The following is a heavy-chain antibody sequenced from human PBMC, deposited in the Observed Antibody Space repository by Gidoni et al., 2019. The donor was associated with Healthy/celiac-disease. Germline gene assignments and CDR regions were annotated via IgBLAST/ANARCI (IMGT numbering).Heavy chain of an antibody. Sequence: GLEWIGEINHSGSTNYNPSLKSRVTISVDTSKNQFSLKLSSVTAADTAVYYCARGRGTVVTPSLNWFDPCGQGTLVTVSS. CDR3: ARGRGTVVTPSLNWFDP. V-gene: IGHV4-34*01. CDR2: INHSGST. D-gene: IGHD2-21*02. J-gene: IGHJ5*02.